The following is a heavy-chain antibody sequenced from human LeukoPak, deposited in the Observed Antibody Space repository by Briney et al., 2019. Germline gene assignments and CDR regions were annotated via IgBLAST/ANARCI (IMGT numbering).Heavy chain of an antibody. Sequence: GGSLRLSCAASGFTFSAYAMAWVRRPPGRGLEWVSTMALSGGPTHYADAVEGRFTISRDDSKSALYLHINNLRAEDTAVYYCARDFSLVVGASDSWGKGTLVTVSS. D-gene: IGHD1-26*01. CDR1: GFTFSAYA. J-gene: IGHJ5*02. V-gene: IGHV3-23*01. CDR2: MALSGGPT. CDR3: ARDFSLVVGASDS.